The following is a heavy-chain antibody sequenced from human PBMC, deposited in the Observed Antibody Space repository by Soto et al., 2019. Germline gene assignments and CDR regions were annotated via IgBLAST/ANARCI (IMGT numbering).Heavy chain of an antibody. CDR3: AQLVRS. J-gene: IGHJ5*02. D-gene: IGHD6-6*01. CDR2: STGGGGST. Sequence: EVQLLESGGGLVQPGGSLRLSCVASGLTFSSSSMSWVRQAPGKGLEWVSVSTGGGGSTFYADSVKGRFTISRDNSKNTLYLQMNSLRAEDAPVYFCAQLVRSWRQGTLVSVSS. CDR1: GLTFSSSS. V-gene: IGHV3-23*01.